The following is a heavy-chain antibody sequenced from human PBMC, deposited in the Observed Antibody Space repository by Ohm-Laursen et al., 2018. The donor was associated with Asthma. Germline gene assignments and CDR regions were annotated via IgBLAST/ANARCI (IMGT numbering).Heavy chain of an antibody. V-gene: IGHV7-4-1*02. CDR3: ARLTEFFPDS. CDR1: GYTFTDFA. D-gene: IGHD2-21*02. CDR2: LNTDTGNP. Sequence: SVKVSCKASGYTFTDFAITWVRQAPGQGLEWMGWLNTDTGNPTYAQGFTGRFVFSLDTSVSTAYLQVSSLKAEDTAVYFCARLTEFFPDSWGQGTLVTVSS. J-gene: IGHJ4*02.